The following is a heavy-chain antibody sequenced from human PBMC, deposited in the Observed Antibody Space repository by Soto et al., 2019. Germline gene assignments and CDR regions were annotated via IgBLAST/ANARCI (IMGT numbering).Heavy chain of an antibody. Sequence: PGGSLRLSCAASGFTFSSYAMNWVRQGPGKGLEWVSVISGSGGSTYYADSVKGRFTISRDNSKNTLYLQMNSLRTEDTAVYYCARALDFWSAYFDYWGQGSLVTVSS. D-gene: IGHD3-3*01. CDR1: GFTFSSYA. J-gene: IGHJ4*02. V-gene: IGHV3-23*01. CDR2: ISGSGGST. CDR3: ARALDFWSAYFDY.